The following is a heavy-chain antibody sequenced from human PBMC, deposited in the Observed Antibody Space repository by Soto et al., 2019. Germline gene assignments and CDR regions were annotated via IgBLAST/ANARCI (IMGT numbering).Heavy chain of an antibody. CDR3: ARWWSGSRQGFDP. CDR1: GGSISSGDYY. J-gene: IGHJ5*02. Sequence: QVQLQESGPGLVKPSQTLSLTCTVSGGSISSGDYYWSWIRQHPGKGLEWIGYIYYSGSTYYNPSLKSRVTTTLDTSKNQFSLKLISVTAADAAVYYCARWWSGSRQGFDPWGQGALVTVSS. CDR2: IYYSGST. D-gene: IGHD3-3*01. V-gene: IGHV4-31*03.